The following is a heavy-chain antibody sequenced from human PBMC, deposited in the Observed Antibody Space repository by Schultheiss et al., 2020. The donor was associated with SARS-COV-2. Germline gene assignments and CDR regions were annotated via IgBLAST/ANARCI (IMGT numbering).Heavy chain of an antibody. J-gene: IGHJ4*02. CDR3: ATAVDCSSTSCYTATG. D-gene: IGHD2-2*02. Sequence: SVKVSCKASGGTFSSYAISWVRQAPGQGLEWMGGIIPIFGTANYAQKFQGRVTMTEDTSTDTAYMELSSLRSEDTAVYYCATAVDCSSTSCYTATGWGQGTLVTVSS. V-gene: IGHV1-69*06. CDR2: IIPIFGTA. CDR1: GGTFSSYA.